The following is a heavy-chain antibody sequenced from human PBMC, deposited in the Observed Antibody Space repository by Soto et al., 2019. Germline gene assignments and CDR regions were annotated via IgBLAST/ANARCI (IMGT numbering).Heavy chain of an antibody. V-gene: IGHV4-34*01. D-gene: IGHD2-15*01. CDR2: INHSGST. CDR1: GGSFSGYY. CDR3: ARGGCSGGSCFLYYYYGMDV. J-gene: IGHJ6*02. Sequence: SETLSLTCAVYGGSFSGYYWSWIRQPPGKGLEWIGEINHSGSTNYNPSLKSRVTISVDTSKNQFSLRLSSVTAADTAVYYCARGGCSGGSCFLYYYYGMDVWGQGTTVTVSS.